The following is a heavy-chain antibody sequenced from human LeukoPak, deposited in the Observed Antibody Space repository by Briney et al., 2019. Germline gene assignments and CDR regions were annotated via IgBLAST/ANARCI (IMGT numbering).Heavy chain of an antibody. J-gene: IGHJ2*01. V-gene: IGHV4-34*01. CDR1: GGSFSGFY. CDR2: INHSRST. Sequence: SETLSLTCAVYGGSFSGFYWTWIRQPPRKGLEWIGQINHSRSTHYNPSLKSRVTISVDTSKNQFSLKLSSVTAADTAVYYCARVPKYFDLWGRGTLVTVSS. CDR3: ARVPKYFDL.